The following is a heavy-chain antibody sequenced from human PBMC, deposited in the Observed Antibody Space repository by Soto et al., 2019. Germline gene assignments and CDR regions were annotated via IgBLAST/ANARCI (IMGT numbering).Heavy chain of an antibody. CDR2: INHSGST. Sequence: PSETLSLICAVYGGSFSGYYWSWIRQPPGKGLEWIGEINHSGSTNYNPSLKSRVTISVDTSKNQFSLKLSSVTAADTAVYYCARGVYYYGSVTYYYYYYGMDVWGQGTTVTVSS. CDR3: ARGVYYYGSVTYYYYYYGMDV. V-gene: IGHV4-34*01. D-gene: IGHD3-10*01. CDR1: GGSFSGYY. J-gene: IGHJ6*02.